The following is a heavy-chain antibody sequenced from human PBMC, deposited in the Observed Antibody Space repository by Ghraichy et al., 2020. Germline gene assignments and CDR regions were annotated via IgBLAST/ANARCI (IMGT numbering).Heavy chain of an antibody. J-gene: IGHJ4*02. CDR2: IYYSGST. V-gene: IGHV4-39*01. Sequence: SETLSLTCTVSGGSISSSSYYWGWIRQPPGKGLEWIGSIYYSGSTYYNPSLKSRVTISVDTSKNQFSLKLSSVTAADTAVYYCASYDILTGEEPQHDYWGQGTLVTVSS. CDR1: GGSISSSSYY. CDR3: ASYDILTGEEPQHDY. D-gene: IGHD3-9*01.